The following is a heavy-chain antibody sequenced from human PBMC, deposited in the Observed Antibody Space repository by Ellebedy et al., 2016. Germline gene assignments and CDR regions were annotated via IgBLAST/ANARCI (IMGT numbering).Heavy chain of an antibody. J-gene: IGHJ4*02. CDR1: GGTFSSYA. V-gene: IGHV1-69*04. CDR3: ARDGITMVRGVIICPFDY. D-gene: IGHD3-10*01. CDR2: IIPILGIA. Sequence: SVKVSCXASGGTFSSYAISWVRQAPGQGLEWMGRIIPILGIANYAQKFQGRVTITADKSTSTAYMELRSLRSDDTAVYYCARDGITMVRGVIICPFDYWGQGTLVTVSS.